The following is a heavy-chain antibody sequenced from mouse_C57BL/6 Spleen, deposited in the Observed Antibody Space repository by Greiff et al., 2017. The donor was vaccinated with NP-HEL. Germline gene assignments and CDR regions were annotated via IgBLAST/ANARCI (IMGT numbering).Heavy chain of an antibody. D-gene: IGHD1-1*01. CDR1: GYTFTSYW. Sequence: QVQLQQPGAELVRPGTSVKLSCKASGYTFTSYWMHWVKQRPGQGLEWIGVIDPSDSYTNYNQKFKGKATLTVDTSSSTAYMQLSSLTSEDSAVYYCASGSSPWYFDVWGTGTTVTVSS. CDR3: ASGSSPWYFDV. J-gene: IGHJ1*03. CDR2: IDPSDSYT. V-gene: IGHV1-59*01.